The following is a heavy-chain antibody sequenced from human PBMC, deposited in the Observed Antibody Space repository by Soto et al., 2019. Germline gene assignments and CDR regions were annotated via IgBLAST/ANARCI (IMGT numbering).Heavy chain of an antibody. Sequence: QVQLQQWGAGLLKPSETLSLTCAVYGGSFSGYYWSWIRQPPGKGLEWIGEINQSGGTNYNPSLKSRVTISVDTSKNQFSLKLSSVTAADTAVYYCARTYSSSWSPVDYWGKGTLVTVSS. D-gene: IGHD6-13*01. CDR3: ARTYSSSWSPVDY. J-gene: IGHJ4*02. CDR1: GGSFSGYY. V-gene: IGHV4-34*01. CDR2: INQSGGT.